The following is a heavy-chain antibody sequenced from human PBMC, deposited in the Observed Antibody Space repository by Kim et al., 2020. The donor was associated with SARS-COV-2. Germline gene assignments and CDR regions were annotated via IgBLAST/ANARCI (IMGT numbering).Heavy chain of an antibody. CDR1: GFTFSSYS. V-gene: IGHV3-21*01. Sequence: GGSLRLSCAASGFTFSSYSMNWVRQAPGKGLEWVSSISSSSSYIYYADSVKGRFTISRDNAKNSLYLQMNSLRAEDTAVYYCARDRGYCSGGSCVDAFDIWGQGTMVTVS. CDR2: ISSSSSYI. D-gene: IGHD2-15*01. J-gene: IGHJ3*02. CDR3: ARDRGYCSGGSCVDAFDI.